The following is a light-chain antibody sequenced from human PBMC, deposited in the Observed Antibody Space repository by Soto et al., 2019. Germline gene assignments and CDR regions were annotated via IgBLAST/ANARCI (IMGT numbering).Light chain of an antibody. J-gene: IGKJ1*01. CDR2: GAS. CDR1: QSVSSSY. Sequence: EVVLSQSPGAVSLSPGERATLSCRASQSVSSSYLAWYQHKPGQAPRLLIHGASSRVTGIPDRFSGSGSGTDFTLTISRLEPEDFAVYYCQQYGSSLWTFGQGTKVDIK. CDR3: QQYGSSLWT. V-gene: IGKV3-20*01.